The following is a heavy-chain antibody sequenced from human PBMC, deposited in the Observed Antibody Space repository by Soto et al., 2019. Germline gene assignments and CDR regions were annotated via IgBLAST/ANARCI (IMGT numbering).Heavy chain of an antibody. CDR1: GFTFNNFV. V-gene: IGHV3-23*01. D-gene: IGHD6-25*01. Sequence: EVQLLESGGGLVQPGGSLRLSCIASGFTFNNFVMSWVRQAPGKGLEWVASFSGNSDRTYYADSVKGRFTISRDNSKNTLYLQLNSLRVEDTAVYYCAKPLAKSRQVQFYFDSWGQGTLVTVS. J-gene: IGHJ4*02. CDR3: AKPLAKSRQVQFYFDS. CDR2: FSGNSDRT.